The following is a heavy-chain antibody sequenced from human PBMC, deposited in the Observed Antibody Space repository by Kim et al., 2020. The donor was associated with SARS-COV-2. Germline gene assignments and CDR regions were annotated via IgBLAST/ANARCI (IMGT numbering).Heavy chain of an antibody. J-gene: IGHJ6*02. D-gene: IGHD6-19*01. CDR1: GYTLTELS. CDR2: FDPEDGET. Sequence: ASVKVSCKVPGYTLTELSMHWVRQAPGKGLEWMGGFDPEDGETIYAQKFQGRVTMTEDTSTDTAYMELSSLRSEDTAVYYCATAIAVAGTTIYYYYGMDVWGQGTTVTVSS. V-gene: IGHV1-24*01. CDR3: ATAIAVAGTTIYYYYGMDV.